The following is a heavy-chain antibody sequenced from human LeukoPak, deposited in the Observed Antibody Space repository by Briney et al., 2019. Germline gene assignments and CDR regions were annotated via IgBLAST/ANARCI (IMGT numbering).Heavy chain of an antibody. D-gene: IGHD2-2*01. CDR3: ARGYCSSTSCYSVLDYFDY. J-gene: IGHJ4*02. CDR2: ITGSGGNT. V-gene: IGHV3-23*01. CDR1: GFIFSSYS. Sequence: GRSLRLSCAASGFIFSSYSMSWVRQAPGKGLEWVSVITGSGGNTYYADSVKGRFTISRDNSKNTLYLQMNSLRAEDTAVYYCARGYCSSTSCYSVLDYFDYWGQGTLVTVSS.